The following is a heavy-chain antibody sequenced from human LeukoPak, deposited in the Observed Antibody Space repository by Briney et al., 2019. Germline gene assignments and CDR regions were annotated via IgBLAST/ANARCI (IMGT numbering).Heavy chain of an antibody. CDR1: GFTFSSYE. D-gene: IGHD3-22*01. CDR3: ARDGVSYYYDSSGGYYFDY. V-gene: IGHV3-48*03. CDR2: ISSSGSTI. Sequence: PGGSLRLSCAASGFTFSSYEMNWVRQAPGKGLEWVSYISSSGSTIYYADSVEGRFTISRDNAKNSLYLQMNSLRAEDTAVYYCARDGVSYYYDSSGGYYFDYWGQGTLVTVSS. J-gene: IGHJ4*02.